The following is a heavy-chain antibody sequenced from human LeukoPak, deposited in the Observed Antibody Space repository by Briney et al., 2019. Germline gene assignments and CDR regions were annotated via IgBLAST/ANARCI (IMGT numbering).Heavy chain of an antibody. CDR1: GGSISNYY. V-gene: IGHV4-4*07. Sequence: SETLSLTCTVSGGSISNYYWSWIRQPPGMGLEWIGQIHTSGSTNYNPPLKSRVTMSIDTTKDQFSLTIRTVTAADPAVYYCGRSDIRRGWSFDYWGQGTLVTVSS. CDR2: IHTSGST. CDR3: GRSDIRRGWSFDY. D-gene: IGHD6-19*01. J-gene: IGHJ4*02.